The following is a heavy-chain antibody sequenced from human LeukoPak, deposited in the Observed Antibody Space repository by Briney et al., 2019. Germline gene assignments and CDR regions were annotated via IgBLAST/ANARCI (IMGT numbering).Heavy chain of an antibody. CDR2: IRYDGSNK. CDR1: GFTFSSYW. CDR3: AKGSPYGSGRSWFDP. D-gene: IGHD3-10*01. V-gene: IGHV3-30*02. J-gene: IGHJ5*02. Sequence: GGSLRLSCAASGFTFSSYWMSWVRQAPGKGLEWVAFIRYDGSNKYYADSVKGRFTISRDNSKNTLHLQMNSLRAEDTAVYYCAKGSPYGSGRSWFDPWGQGTLVTVSS.